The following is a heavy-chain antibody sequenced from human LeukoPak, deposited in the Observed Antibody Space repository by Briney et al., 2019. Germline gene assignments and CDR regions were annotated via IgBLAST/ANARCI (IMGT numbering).Heavy chain of an antibody. Sequence: SETLSLTCAVYGGSFSGYYWSWIRQPPGKGPEWIGEINHSGSTNYNPSLKSRVTISVDTSKNQFSLKLSSVTAADTAVYYCARGRTMVRGVIPNFDYWGQGTLVTVSS. D-gene: IGHD3-10*01. V-gene: IGHV4-34*01. CDR3: ARGRTMVRGVIPNFDY. CDR1: GGSFSGYY. CDR2: INHSGST. J-gene: IGHJ4*02.